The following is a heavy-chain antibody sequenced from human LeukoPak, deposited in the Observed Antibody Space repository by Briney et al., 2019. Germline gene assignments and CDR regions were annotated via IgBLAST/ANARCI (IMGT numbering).Heavy chain of an antibody. CDR1: GYTFTSYG. D-gene: IGHD3-22*01. CDR2: ISAYNGNT. V-gene: IGHV1-18*01. CDR3: ARGGETYYYDSSGYYPVDY. Sequence: ASVKVSCKASGYTFTSYGISWVRQAPGQGLEWMGWISAYNGNTNYAQKLQGRVTMTTDTSTSTAYMELRSPRSDDTAVYYCARGGETYYYDSSGYYPVDYWGQGALVTVSS. J-gene: IGHJ4*02.